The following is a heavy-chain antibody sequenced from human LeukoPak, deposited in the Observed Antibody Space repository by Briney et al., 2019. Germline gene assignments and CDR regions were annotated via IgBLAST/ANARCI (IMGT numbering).Heavy chain of an antibody. CDR1: GGSISTSSYD. D-gene: IGHD3-9*01. Sequence: SETRSLTCTVAGGSISTSSYDWGWTREPPVKGLEWIGHIYYSGSTYYNPSLKSRVTISVDTSENQFSLKLSSVTAADTALYFCARTMHYDVLTGYYMDWFDPWGQGTLVTVSS. CDR2: IYYSGST. V-gene: IGHV4-39*01. J-gene: IGHJ5*02. CDR3: ARTMHYDVLTGYYMDWFDP.